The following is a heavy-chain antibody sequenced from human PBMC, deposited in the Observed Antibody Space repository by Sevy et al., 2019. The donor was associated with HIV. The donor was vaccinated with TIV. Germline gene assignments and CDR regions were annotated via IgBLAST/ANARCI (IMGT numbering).Heavy chain of an antibody. CDR2: ISYDGSNK. CDR3: ARGRLFVVAAPYRDAFDI. CDR1: GFTFSSYA. J-gene: IGHJ3*02. D-gene: IGHD2-15*01. V-gene: IGHV3-30-3*01. Sequence: GGSLRLSCAASGFTFSSYAMHWVRQAPGKGLECVAVISYDGSNKYYADSVKGRFTISRDNAKNTLYLQMNSLRAEDTAVYYCARGRLFVVAAPYRDAFDIWGQGTMVTVSS.